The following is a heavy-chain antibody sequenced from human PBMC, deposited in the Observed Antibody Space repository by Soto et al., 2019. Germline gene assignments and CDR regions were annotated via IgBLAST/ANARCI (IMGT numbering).Heavy chain of an antibody. Sequence: QVQLQQSGPGLVKPSQTLSLTCDISGDSVSSSSAAWNWIRQSPSRGLEWLGSTYYRSQWYSDYAVSVKSRITINPDTSKNQISLQMNSVTPEDTAVYYCARDTDSRFDPWGQGTLVTVSS. CDR2: TYYRSQWYS. D-gene: IGHD2-21*01. V-gene: IGHV6-1*01. CDR3: ARDTDSRFDP. CDR1: GDSVSSSSAA. J-gene: IGHJ5*02.